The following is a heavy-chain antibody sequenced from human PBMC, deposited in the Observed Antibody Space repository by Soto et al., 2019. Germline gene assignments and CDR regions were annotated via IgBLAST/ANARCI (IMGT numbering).Heavy chain of an antibody. D-gene: IGHD3-3*01. CDR2: ISGCGGST. Sequence: PGGSLRLSCAASGFTFSSYAMSWVRQAPGKGLEWVSAISGCGGSTYYADSVKGRFTISRDNSKNTLYLQMNSLRAEDTAVYYCAKDKGRYDFWSGYGVWGQGTTVTVSS. J-gene: IGHJ6*02. CDR1: GFTFSSYA. CDR3: AKDKGRYDFWSGYGV. V-gene: IGHV3-23*01.